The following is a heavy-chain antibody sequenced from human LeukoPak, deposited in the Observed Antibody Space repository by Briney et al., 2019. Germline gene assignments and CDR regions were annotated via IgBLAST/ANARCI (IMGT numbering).Heavy chain of an antibody. Sequence: SETLSLTCTVSGGSISSYYWSWIRQPPGKGLEWIGYIYYSGSTYYNPSLKSRVTLSVDTSNNQFSLRLSSVTAADTAVYYCARARDTNPFDYWGQGTLVTVSS. D-gene: IGHD5-24*01. V-gene: IGHV4-30-4*08. CDR2: IYYSGST. CDR1: GGSISSYY. CDR3: ARARDTNPFDY. J-gene: IGHJ4*02.